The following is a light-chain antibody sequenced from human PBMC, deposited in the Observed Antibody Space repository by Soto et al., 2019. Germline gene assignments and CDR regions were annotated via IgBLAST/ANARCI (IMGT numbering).Light chain of an antibody. V-gene: IGLV2-8*01. CDR2: DVS. CDR3: SSYAGSKNLI. Sequence: QSALTQPPSASGSPGQSVTISCTGTSSDVGGYNYVSWYQQHPGKAPKLIIYDVSNRPSGVPDRFSGSKSGNTASLTVSGLQTEDEADYYCSSYAGSKNLIFGGGTKLTVL. J-gene: IGLJ2*01. CDR1: SSDVGGYNY.